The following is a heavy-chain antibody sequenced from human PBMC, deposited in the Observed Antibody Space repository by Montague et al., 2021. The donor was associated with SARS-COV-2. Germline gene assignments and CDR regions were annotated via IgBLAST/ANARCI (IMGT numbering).Heavy chain of an antibody. CDR2: IYYSGST. Sequence: SETLSLTCTVSGGSISSSSYYWGWIRQPPGKGLEWIGYIYYSGSTNYNPSLKSRVTISVDTSKNQFSLKLSSVTAADTAVYYCARGFDYWGQGTLVTISS. CDR3: ARGFDY. V-gene: IGHV4-61*05. J-gene: IGHJ4*02. CDR1: GGSISSSSYY.